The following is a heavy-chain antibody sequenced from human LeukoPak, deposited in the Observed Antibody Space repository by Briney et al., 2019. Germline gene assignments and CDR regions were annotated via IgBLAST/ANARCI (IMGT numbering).Heavy chain of an antibody. Sequence: SGTLSLTCTVSGGSISSYYWSWIRQPPGKGLEWIGYIYYSGSTDYNPSLKSRVTISVDTSKNQFSLKLSSVTAADTAVYYCAREAVRTAAVTDDAFDIWGQGTMVTVSS. V-gene: IGHV4-59*01. CDR1: GGSISSYY. CDR3: AREAVRTAAVTDDAFDI. CDR2: IYYSGST. J-gene: IGHJ3*02. D-gene: IGHD6-13*01.